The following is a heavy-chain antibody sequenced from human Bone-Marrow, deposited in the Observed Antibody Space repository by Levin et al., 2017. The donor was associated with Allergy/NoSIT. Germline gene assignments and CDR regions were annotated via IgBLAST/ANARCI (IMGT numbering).Heavy chain of an antibody. Sequence: PGGSLRLSCAASGFSFRNYWMGWVRQTPGKGLEWVANIKEDGSTTFYVDSVKGRFTISRDNAKNSLFLQLNSLRDEDTAVYYCARGPLRAAAGTSWGQGTLVTVSS. J-gene: IGHJ5*02. V-gene: IGHV3-7*01. CDR3: ARGPLRAAAGTS. CDR2: IKEDGSTT. D-gene: IGHD6-13*01. CDR1: GFSFRNYW.